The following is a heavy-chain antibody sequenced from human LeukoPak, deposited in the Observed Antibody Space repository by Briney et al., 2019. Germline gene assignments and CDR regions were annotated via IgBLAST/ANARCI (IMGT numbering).Heavy chain of an antibody. D-gene: IGHD3-10*01. V-gene: IGHV1-69*05. CDR2: IIPIFGTA. CDR3: AHNYGSGSYYTYYFDY. J-gene: IGHJ4*02. CDR1: GRTFSSYS. Sequence: SSRKVSCKASGRTFSSYSISWERQVPGQGLEWIGGIIPIFGTANYAQKYQGRVTITTDESTSTAYMELSSLRSEDTAVYYCAHNYGSGSYYTYYFDYWGQGTLVTVSS.